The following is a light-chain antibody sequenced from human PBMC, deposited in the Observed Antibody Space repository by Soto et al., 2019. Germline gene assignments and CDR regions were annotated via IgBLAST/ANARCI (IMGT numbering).Light chain of an antibody. CDR1: SSDVGSYNL. Sequence: QSALTQPASVSGSTGQSITISCTGTSSDVGSYNLVSWYQQHPGKAPKLMIYEVSKRPSGVSNRFSGSKSGNTASLTISVLQAEDEADYYCCSYAGSSTFHVVFGGGTKVTVL. V-gene: IGLV2-23*02. J-gene: IGLJ2*01. CDR2: EVS. CDR3: CSYAGSSTFHVV.